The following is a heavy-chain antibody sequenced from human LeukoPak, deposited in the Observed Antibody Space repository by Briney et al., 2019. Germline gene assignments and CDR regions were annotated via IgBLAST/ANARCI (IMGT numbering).Heavy chain of an antibody. CDR1: GFSFPNYY. J-gene: IGHJ5*02. CDR2: INPNSGGT. D-gene: IGHD4-11*01. CDR3: ARVTSMTTVTGAIGGWFDP. Sequence: APVKVSCKTSGFSFPNYYMHWVRQAPGQGLEWMGWINPNSGGTNYAQKFQGRVTMTRDTSISTAYMELSRLRSDDTAVYYCARVTSMTTVTGAIGGWFDPWGQGTLVTVSS. V-gene: IGHV1-2*02.